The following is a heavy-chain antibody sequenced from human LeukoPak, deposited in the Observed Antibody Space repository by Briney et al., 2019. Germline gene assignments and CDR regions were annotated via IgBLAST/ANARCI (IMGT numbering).Heavy chain of an antibody. CDR3: ARDRRAYNWFDP. CDR2: ISSDASGT. CDR1: GFTFSSYW. J-gene: IGHJ5*02. Sequence: GGSLRLSCAVSGFTFSSYWMHWVRQAPGKGLVWVSRISSDASGTSYADSVKGRFTISRDNAKNTLYLQMNSLRAEDTGVYYCARDRRAYNWFDPWGQGTLVTLSS. V-gene: IGHV3-74*01.